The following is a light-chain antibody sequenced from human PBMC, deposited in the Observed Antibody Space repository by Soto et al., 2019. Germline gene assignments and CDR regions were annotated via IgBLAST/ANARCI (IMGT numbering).Light chain of an antibody. V-gene: IGLV1-44*01. CDR1: SSNIGSND. CDR3: AAWDDSLSGFYV. J-gene: IGLJ1*01. Sequence: QSVLTQPPSASGTPGQRVTISCSGSSSNIGSNDVNWYQHLPGTAPKLLIYSNSQRPSGVPDRFSGSKSGTSASLAISGLQSEDEADYYCAAWDDSLSGFYVFGTGTKLTVL. CDR2: SNS.